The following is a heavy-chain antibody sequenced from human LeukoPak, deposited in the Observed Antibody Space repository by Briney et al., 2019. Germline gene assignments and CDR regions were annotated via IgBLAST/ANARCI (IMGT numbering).Heavy chain of an antibody. CDR2: LNDSGSP. J-gene: IGHJ6*02. D-gene: IGHD4-17*01. V-gene: IGHV4-34*01. Sequence: PSETVSFKCAVYGVTFCDYRWTWLRPPPGKGRVGSGELNDSGSPNYSPSLKSRVTISVDTTKNQFSLRLNSVTAADTALYYCARVRVTVTTFYSFYHGMDVWGLGTSVTVSS. CDR3: ARVRVTVTTFYSFYHGMDV. CDR1: GVTFCDYR.